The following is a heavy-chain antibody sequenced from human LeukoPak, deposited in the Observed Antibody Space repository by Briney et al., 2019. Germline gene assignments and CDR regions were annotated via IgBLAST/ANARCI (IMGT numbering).Heavy chain of an antibody. V-gene: IGHV1-18*01. J-gene: IGHJ2*01. Sequence: ASVKVSCKASGYTFTSYGISWVRQAPGQGLEWMGWISAYNGNTNYAQKLQGRVTTTTDTSTSTAYMELRSLRSDDTAVYYCARGVPTNYYDSSGYPGPYWYFDLWGRGTLVTVSS. D-gene: IGHD3-22*01. CDR2: ISAYNGNT. CDR1: GYTFTSYG. CDR3: ARGVPTNYYDSSGYPGPYWYFDL.